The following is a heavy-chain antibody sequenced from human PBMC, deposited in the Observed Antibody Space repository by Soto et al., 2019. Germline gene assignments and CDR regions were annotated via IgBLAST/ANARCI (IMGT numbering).Heavy chain of an antibody. Sequence: ASVKVSCKASGYTFTSYDINWVQQATGQGLEWMGWMNPNRGNTGYAHKFQGRVTMTRNTSISTAYMELSSPRSEDTAVYYCARLVIGAQDYYYYYMDVWGKGTTVTVSS. CDR2: MNPNRGNT. D-gene: IGHD3-10*01. CDR1: GYTFTSYD. CDR3: ARLVIGAQDYYYYYMDV. J-gene: IGHJ6*03. V-gene: IGHV1-8*01.